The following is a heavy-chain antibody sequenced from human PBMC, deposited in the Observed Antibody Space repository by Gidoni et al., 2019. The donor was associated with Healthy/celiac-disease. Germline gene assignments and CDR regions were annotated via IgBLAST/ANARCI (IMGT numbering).Heavy chain of an antibody. J-gene: IGHJ3*02. D-gene: IGHD1-7*01. CDR2: IYYSGST. V-gene: IGHV4-59*01. CDR1: GGSISRYY. CDR3: ARGEELFAFDI. Sequence: QVQLQESGPGLVKPSETLSLTCTVSGGSISRYYWSWIRQPPGKGLEWIGYIYYSGSTNYNPSLKSRVTISVDTSKNQFSLKLSSVTAADTAVYYCARGEELFAFDIWGQGTMVTVSS.